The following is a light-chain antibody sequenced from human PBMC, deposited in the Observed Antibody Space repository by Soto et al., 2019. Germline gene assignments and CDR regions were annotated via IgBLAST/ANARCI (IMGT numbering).Light chain of an antibody. Sequence: DIQMTQSPASLSASVGDRVTITCRASQDIRSDLGWYQQKPGRAPKRLMFAASRLQSGVPSRFSGRGSGTEFTLTISSLQPEDFATYYCLQHNTYPRALGQGTKVEMK. J-gene: IGKJ1*01. CDR2: AAS. V-gene: IGKV1-17*01. CDR3: LQHNTYPRA. CDR1: QDIRSD.